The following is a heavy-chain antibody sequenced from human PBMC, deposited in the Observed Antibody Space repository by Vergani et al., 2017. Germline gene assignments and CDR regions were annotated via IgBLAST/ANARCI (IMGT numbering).Heavy chain of an antibody. CDR3: AHSYSSGWFGGWYFDL. CDR2: IYWDDDK. V-gene: IGHV2-5*02. J-gene: IGHJ2*01. D-gene: IGHD6-19*01. CDR1: GFSLSTSGVG. Sequence: QITLKESGPTLVKPTQTLTLTCTFSGFSLSTSGVGVGWIRQPPGKALEWLALIYWDDDKRYSPSLKSRLTITKDTSKNQVVLTMTNMDPVDTATYYCAHSYSSGWFGGWYFDLWGRGTLVTVSS.